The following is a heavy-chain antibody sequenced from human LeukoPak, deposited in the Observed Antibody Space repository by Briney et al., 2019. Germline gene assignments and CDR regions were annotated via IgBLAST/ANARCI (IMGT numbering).Heavy chain of an antibody. D-gene: IGHD7-27*01. V-gene: IGHV1-8*01. CDR3: ARGPPNWGYDY. CDR1: GYTFTSYD. CDR2: MSPNSGDT. Sequence: ASVKVSHKASGYTFTSYDFNWVRQATGQRPEWMGWMSPNSGDTGYAQKFQDRVTMTRNTSISTAYMELSSLRSDDTAVYYCARGPPNWGYDYWGPGTLVTVSS. J-gene: IGHJ4*02.